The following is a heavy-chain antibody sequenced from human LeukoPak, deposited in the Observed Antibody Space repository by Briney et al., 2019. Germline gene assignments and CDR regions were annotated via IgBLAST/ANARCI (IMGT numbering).Heavy chain of an antibody. Sequence: GGSLRLSCAASGFTFSNTWMSWGRQAPGKGLEWVGRIKSKTDGGTTDYAAPVKGRFTISRDDSKNTLSLQMNSLRAEDTAVYYCASRVITMIVVEDYWGQGTLVTVSS. V-gene: IGHV3-15*01. J-gene: IGHJ4*02. CDR3: ASRVITMIVVEDY. CDR2: IKSKTDGGTT. D-gene: IGHD3-22*01. CDR1: GFTFSNTW.